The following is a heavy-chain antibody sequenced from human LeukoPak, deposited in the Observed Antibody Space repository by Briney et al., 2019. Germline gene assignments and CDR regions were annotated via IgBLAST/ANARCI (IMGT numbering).Heavy chain of an antibody. CDR1: GFTFSGYW. Sequence: GGSLRLSCAASGFTFSGYWMHWVRQAPGKGLVWVSRINSAGSSTSYAGSVKGRFTISRDNAKNTLYLQMNSLRAEDTAVYYCARDGDGYNDFDYWGQGTLVTVSS. V-gene: IGHV3-74*01. J-gene: IGHJ4*02. D-gene: IGHD5-24*01. CDR2: INSAGSST. CDR3: ARDGDGYNDFDY.